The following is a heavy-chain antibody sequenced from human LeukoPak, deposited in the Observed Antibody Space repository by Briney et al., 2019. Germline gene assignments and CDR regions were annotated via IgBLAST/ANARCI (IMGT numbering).Heavy chain of an antibody. V-gene: IGHV1-18*01. CDR3: ATDIVVVPAAIGLAAFDI. D-gene: IGHD2-2*01. J-gene: IGHJ3*02. CDR1: GYTFSNFG. CDR2: ISAYNGNT. Sequence: ASVKVSCKASGYTFSNFGISWVRQAPGQGLEWMGWISAYNGNTNYAQTLQGRVTMTTDTSTSTVYVEVRSLRSDDTAVYYCATDIVVVPAAIGLAAFDIWGQGTMVTVSS.